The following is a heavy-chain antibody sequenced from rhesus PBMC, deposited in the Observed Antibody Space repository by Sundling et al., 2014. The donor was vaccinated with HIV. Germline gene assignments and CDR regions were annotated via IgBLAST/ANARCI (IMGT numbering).Heavy chain of an antibody. D-gene: IGHD1-26*01. Sequence: QVQLQESGPGLVKPSETLSLTCAVSGGSISDYYYWNWIRQPPGKGLEWIGNIYGNSASTYYNPSLKSRVAISKDTSKNQFFLKLNSVTAADTAVYYCARDHWIPFDYWGQGVLVTVSS. V-gene: IGHV4S9*01. CDR3: ARDHWIPFDY. CDR2: IYGNSAST. J-gene: IGHJ4*01. CDR1: GGSISDYYY.